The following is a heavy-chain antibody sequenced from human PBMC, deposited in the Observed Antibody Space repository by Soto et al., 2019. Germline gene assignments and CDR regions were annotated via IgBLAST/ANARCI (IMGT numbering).Heavy chain of an antibody. CDR1: GGSFSGYY. D-gene: IGHD2-8*02. CDR3: ARDKITGLFDY. Sequence: SATLSLTCAVYGGSFSGYYWTWIRQPPGTGLEWIGEINHSGSTNYNPSLKSRVTISVDTSKNQFSLKLTPVTAADTAVYYCARDKITGLFDYWGQGTLVTVS. V-gene: IGHV4-34*01. CDR2: INHSGST. J-gene: IGHJ4*02.